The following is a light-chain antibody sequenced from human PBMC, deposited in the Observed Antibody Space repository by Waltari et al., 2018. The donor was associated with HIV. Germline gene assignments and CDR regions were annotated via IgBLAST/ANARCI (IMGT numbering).Light chain of an antibody. CDR1: QDISKY. CDR3: QQANSFPRT. J-gene: IGKJ4*01. CDR2: DAS. V-gene: IGKV1-33*01. Sequence: DIQMTQSPSSLSASVGDRVTITCQASQDISKYLSWHQQKPGKAPTLLISDASNLQTGVPSRFSGSGSGTDFTFTISSLQPEDVATYYCQQANSFPRTFGGGTKVEIK.